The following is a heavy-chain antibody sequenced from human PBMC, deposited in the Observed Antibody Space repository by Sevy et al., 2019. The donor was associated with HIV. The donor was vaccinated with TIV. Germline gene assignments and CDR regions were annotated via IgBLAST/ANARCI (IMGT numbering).Heavy chain of an antibody. J-gene: IGHJ5*02. D-gene: IGHD3-22*01. CDR1: GGSISSGDYY. CDR3: ARAYDYSGYLREGFDP. CDR2: IHTSGTT. V-gene: IGHV4-61*02. Sequence: SETLSLTCTVSGGSISSGDYYWNWIRQPAGKGPEWIGRIHTSGTTNYNPSLKSRITRSMETSKNQFSLTRTSLTAADTALYFCARAYDYSGYLREGFDPWGQGTQVTVSS.